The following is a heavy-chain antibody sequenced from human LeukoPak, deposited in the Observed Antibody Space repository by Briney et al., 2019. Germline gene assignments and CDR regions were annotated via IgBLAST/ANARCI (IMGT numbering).Heavy chain of an antibody. V-gene: IGHV3-53*01. CDR3: ARDHVVASGAVAY. J-gene: IGHJ4*02. D-gene: IGHD2-15*01. CDR1: GFSVSDNY. Sequence: GGSLRLSCAASGFSVSDNYMSWFRQAPGKGLEWLSVIDSGGSAIYAHSVRGRFTISRDSSKNTLHLQMDSLTIEDSALYYCARDHVVASGAVAYWGQGTLVTVSS. CDR2: IDSGGSA.